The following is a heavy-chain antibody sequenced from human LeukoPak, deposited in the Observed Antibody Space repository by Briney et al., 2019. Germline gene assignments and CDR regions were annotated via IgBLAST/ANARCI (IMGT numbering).Heavy chain of an antibody. Sequence: PGGSLRLSCAASGFTFSSYAMSWVRQAPGKGLEWVSAISGSGGSTYYADSVKGRFTISRDNSKNTLYLQMNSLRAEDTAVYYCAKRPSVGVRVNPDFDHWGQGTLVTVSS. J-gene: IGHJ4*02. D-gene: IGHD3-10*01. CDR2: ISGSGGST. CDR1: GFTFSSYA. CDR3: AKRPSVGVRVNPDFDH. V-gene: IGHV3-23*01.